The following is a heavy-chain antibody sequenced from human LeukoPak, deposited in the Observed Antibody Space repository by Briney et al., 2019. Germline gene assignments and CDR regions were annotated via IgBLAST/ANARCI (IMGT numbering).Heavy chain of an antibody. CDR2: IYFSGSA. CDR1: GDITHY. V-gene: IGHV4-39*01. CDR3: ARRDIVVVPAAPFDY. D-gene: IGHD2-2*01. Sequence: SETLSLTCTVSGDITHYWGWIRQPPGKGLECIGSIYFSGSAYYNPSLRSRVTISLDTSKKQLSLKLNSVTAADTAVYYCARRDIVVVPAAPFDYWGQGTLVTVSS. J-gene: IGHJ4*02.